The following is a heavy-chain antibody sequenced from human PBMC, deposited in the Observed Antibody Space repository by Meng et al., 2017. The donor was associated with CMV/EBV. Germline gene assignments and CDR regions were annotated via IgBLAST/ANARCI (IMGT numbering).Heavy chain of an antibody. D-gene: IGHD6-19*01. CDR1: GFTFNSYA. V-gene: IGHV3-30*04. Sequence: GESLKISCAASGFTFNSYAMHWVRQAPGKGLDWVALISYDARNKYYADSVKGRFTISRDNSKNTLYLQMNSLGAEDTAVYYCAREKGWGADTTSFDYWGQGTLVTVSS. J-gene: IGHJ4*02. CDR2: ISYDARNK. CDR3: AREKGWGADTTSFDY.